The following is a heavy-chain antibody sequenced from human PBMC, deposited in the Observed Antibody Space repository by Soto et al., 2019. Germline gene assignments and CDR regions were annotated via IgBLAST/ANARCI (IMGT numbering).Heavy chain of an antibody. D-gene: IGHD5-12*01. J-gene: IGHJ4*02. V-gene: IGHV1-69*01. CDR2: IIPTIGTA. CDR3: ARGGVDVVATSAFDY. Sequence: QVQLVQSGAEVKKPGSSVKVSCKASGGTFNNYAISWVRQAPGQGLEWMGGIIPTIGTADYAHKFPGRLAISADESTGTTFMELSSLRSEDTALYYCARGGVDVVATSAFDYWGQGTLLTVSS. CDR1: GGTFNNYA.